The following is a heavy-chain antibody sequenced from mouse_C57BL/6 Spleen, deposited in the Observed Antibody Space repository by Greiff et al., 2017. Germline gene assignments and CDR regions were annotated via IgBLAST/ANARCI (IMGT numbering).Heavy chain of an antibody. Sequence: EVQLQASGGGLVQPGGSMKLSCAASGFTFSDAWMDWVRQSPEQGLEWVAEIRHKANTPATYYAESVKGRFTISRDDSKSSVYLQMNSLRAEDTGIYYCSRDSCWYFDVGGTGTTVTVAS. J-gene: IGHJ1*03. CDR3: SRDSCWYFDV. CDR1: GFTFSDAW. CDR2: IRHKANTPAT. V-gene: IGHV6-6*01.